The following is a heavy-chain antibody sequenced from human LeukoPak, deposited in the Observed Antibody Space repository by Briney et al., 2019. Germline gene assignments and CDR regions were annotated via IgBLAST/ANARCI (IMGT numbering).Heavy chain of an antibody. J-gene: IGHJ5*02. CDR2: MSISISPL. Sequence: GGALRLSCAASGVTFSSYSMNWVRQAPGKGGEWVSYMSISISPLYSAASLKGRFTISSDNSKNTLYLQMNSLRVEDTAVYYCPKGIVEYCTSNSCHAYDPWGQGTLLTVPS. CDR3: PKGIVEYCTSNSCHAYDP. D-gene: IGHD2-2*01. V-gene: IGHV3-48*01. CDR1: GVTFSSYS.